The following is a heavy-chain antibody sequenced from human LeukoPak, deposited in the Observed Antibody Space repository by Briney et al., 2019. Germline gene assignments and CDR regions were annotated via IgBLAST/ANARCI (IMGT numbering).Heavy chain of an antibody. J-gene: IGHJ4*02. CDR1: GFTFSSYA. CDR3: ARDYYDSSGPTGYFDY. Sequence: GGSLRLSCAASGFTFSSYAMSWVRQAPGKGLEWVSAISSSGSTIYYADSVKGRFTISRDNAKNSLYLQMNSLRAENTAVYYCARDYYDSSGPTGYFDYWGQGTLVTVSS. D-gene: IGHD3-22*01. CDR2: ISSSGSTI. V-gene: IGHV3-21*04.